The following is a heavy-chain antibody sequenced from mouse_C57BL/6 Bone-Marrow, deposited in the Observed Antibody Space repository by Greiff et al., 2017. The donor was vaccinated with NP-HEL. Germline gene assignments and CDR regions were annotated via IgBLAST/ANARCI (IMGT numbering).Heavy chain of an antibody. CDR3: TNCPYYYGTPYWYFDV. J-gene: IGHJ1*03. Sequence: ASGYTFTDYEMHWVKQTPVHGLEWIGAIDPETGGTAYNQKFKGKAILTADKSSSTAYMELRSLTSEDSAVYYCTNCPYYYGTPYWYFDVWGTGTTVTVSS. CDR2: IDPETGGT. D-gene: IGHD1-1*01. V-gene: IGHV1-15*01. CDR1: GYTFTDYE.